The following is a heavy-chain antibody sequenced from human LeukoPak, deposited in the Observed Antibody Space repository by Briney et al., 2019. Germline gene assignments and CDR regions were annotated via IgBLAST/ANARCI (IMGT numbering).Heavy chain of an antibody. J-gene: IGHJ4*02. V-gene: IGHV3-30*02. CDR2: IPYDGSNK. Sequence: GGSLRLSCAASGFTFSSYGMYWVRQAPGKGLEWVTLIPYDGSNKYYAESVKGRFTISRDNSKNTLYLQMNSLRAEDTAVYYCTKGCRYCSGGSQDYWGQGTLVAVSS. CDR1: GFTFSSYG. CDR3: TKGCRYCSGGSQDY. D-gene: IGHD2-15*01.